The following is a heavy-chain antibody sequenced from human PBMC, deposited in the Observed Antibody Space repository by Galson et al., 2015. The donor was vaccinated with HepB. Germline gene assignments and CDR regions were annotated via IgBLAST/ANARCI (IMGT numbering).Heavy chain of an antibody. CDR2: PSGGGDTT. Sequence: SLRLSCAASGFSFSSYAMSWVRQAPGKGLEWVSAPSGGGDTTYSADSVKGRFTISRDNSKSTLYLQMNSLSAEDTAVYYCAKVDPTNVYYGSGMLLGPNDYWGQGTLVTVSS. V-gene: IGHV3-23*01. CDR1: GFSFSSYA. J-gene: IGHJ4*02. D-gene: IGHD3-10*01. CDR3: AKVDPTNVYYGSGMLLGPNDY.